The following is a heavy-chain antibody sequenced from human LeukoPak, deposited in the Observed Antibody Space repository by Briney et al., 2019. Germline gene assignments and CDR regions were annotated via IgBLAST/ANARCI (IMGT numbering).Heavy chain of an antibody. Sequence: GGSLRLSCAASGFTFSNAWMSWVRQAPGKGLEWVGRIKSKTDGGTTDYAAPVKGRFTISRDDSKNTLYLQMNSLKTEDTAVYYCTTGSKRGSGSYYKDWGQGTLVTVSS. CDR1: GFTFSNAW. V-gene: IGHV3-15*01. J-gene: IGHJ4*02. D-gene: IGHD3-10*01. CDR2: IKSKTDGGTT. CDR3: TTGSKRGSGSYYKD.